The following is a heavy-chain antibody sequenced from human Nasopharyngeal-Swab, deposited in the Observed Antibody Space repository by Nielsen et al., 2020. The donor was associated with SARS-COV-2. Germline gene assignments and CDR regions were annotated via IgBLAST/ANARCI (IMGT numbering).Heavy chain of an antibody. V-gene: IGHV3-30*04. D-gene: IGHD1-26*01. CDR3: ARPYSGSYYGAFDI. Sequence: GESLKISCAASGFTFSSYAMHWVRQAPGKGLEWVAVISYDGSNKYYADSVKGRFTISRDNSKNTLYLQMNSLRAEDTAVYYCARPYSGSYYGAFDIWGQGTMFTVSS. J-gene: IGHJ3*02. CDR2: ISYDGSNK. CDR1: GFTFSSYA.